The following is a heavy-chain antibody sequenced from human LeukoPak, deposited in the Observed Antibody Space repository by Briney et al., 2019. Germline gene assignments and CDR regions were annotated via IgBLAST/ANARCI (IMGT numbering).Heavy chain of an antibody. V-gene: IGHV1-2*02. CDR1: GYAFTGYY. J-gene: IGHJ6*03. D-gene: IGHD5-12*01. CDR2: INPNSGGP. Sequence: GASVKVSCKASGYAFTGYYMHWVRQAPGQGLEWMGWINPNSGGPNYAQKFQGRVTVTRDTSISSAYMELSRLRSDDTAVYYCARGGGYDVGGGYYYYYMDVWGKGTTVTVSS. CDR3: ARGGGYDVGGGYYYYYMDV.